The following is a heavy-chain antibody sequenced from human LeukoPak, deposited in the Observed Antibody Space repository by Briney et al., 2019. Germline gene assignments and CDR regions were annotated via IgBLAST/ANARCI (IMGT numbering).Heavy chain of an antibody. CDR3: ARGSPYCSSTSCYVGGY. Sequence: ASVKVSCKASGYTFTSYGISWVRQAPGQGLEWMGWISAYNGNTNYAQKLQGRVTMTTDTSTSTAYMELRSLRSDDTAVYYCARGSPYCSSTSCYVGGYWGQGTLVTVSS. CDR1: GYTFTSYG. J-gene: IGHJ4*02. CDR2: ISAYNGNT. D-gene: IGHD2-2*01. V-gene: IGHV1-18*04.